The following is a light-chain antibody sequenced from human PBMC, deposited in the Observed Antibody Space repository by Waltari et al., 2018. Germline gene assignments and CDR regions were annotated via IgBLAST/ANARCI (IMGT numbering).Light chain of an antibody. Sequence: QSALTQPRSVSGSPGQSVTISCTGTSSDVGGYNDVSWYQQHPGKAPKLMIYEVSKRPSGVPDRFSGSKSGNTASLTISGLQAEDEADYYCCSYAGSNVVFGGGTKLTVL. V-gene: IGLV2-11*01. CDR2: EVS. J-gene: IGLJ2*01. CDR1: SSDVGGYND. CDR3: CSYAGSNVV.